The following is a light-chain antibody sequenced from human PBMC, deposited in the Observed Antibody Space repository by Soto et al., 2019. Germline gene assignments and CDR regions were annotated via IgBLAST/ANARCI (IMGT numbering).Light chain of an antibody. J-gene: IGKJ1*01. CDR2: DPS. Sequence: EVVLTQSPDPLSVPPRERATLSCRTSPGFSSYLAWYPQQPGKAPRLHIHDPSTGAPGIPAGSSGTGSVSDFTLTISSLEPEDFAVYYCQQLTDWPPQWTFGQGTKVDIK. CDR1: PGFSSY. CDR3: QQLTDWPPQWT. V-gene: IGKV3-11*01.